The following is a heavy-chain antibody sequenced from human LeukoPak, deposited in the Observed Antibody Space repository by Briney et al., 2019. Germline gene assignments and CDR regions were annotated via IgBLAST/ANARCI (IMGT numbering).Heavy chain of an antibody. Sequence: SETLSLTCTVSGGSITSGDYYWSWIRQPPGKGLEWIGYIYYSGSTYYNPSLKSRVTISVDTSKNQFSLKLSSVTAADTAVYYCARLNRGGNYYYYYMDVWGKGTTVTVSS. CDR3: ARLNRGGNYYYYYMDV. CDR2: IYYSGST. J-gene: IGHJ6*03. V-gene: IGHV4-30-4*08. CDR1: GGSITSGDYY. D-gene: IGHD3-10*01.